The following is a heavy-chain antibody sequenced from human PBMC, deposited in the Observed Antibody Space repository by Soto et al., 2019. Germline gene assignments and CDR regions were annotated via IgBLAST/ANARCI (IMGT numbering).Heavy chain of an antibody. V-gene: IGHV4-34*01. J-gene: IGHJ4*02. CDR2: IYHSGST. CDR3: AKSKIYFFQSGGYHHVPIGF. Sequence: SETLSLTCAVSGGSLSNYYWSWIRQPPGKGLEWIGEIYHSGSTNYNPSLKSRVTISVDTSKNQFYLKLSSVTAADTAVYYCAKSKIYFFQSGGYHHVPIGFWGQGAQVTVSS. CDR1: GGSLSNYY. D-gene: IGHD2-15*01.